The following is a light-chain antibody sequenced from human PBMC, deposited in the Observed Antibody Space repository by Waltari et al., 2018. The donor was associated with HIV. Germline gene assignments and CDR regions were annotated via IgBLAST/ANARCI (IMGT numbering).Light chain of an antibody. CDR2: HSN. Sequence: QSVLTQPPSASGTPGPRVPISCSGCGSHIGNNPVHWYQHPSGTAPKLLIYHSNRRPSGVPDRFSGSKSGTSDSLAISGLQSEDEADYYCATWDDSLNGYVLGTGTKVTVL. J-gene: IGLJ1*01. V-gene: IGLV1-44*01. CDR1: GSHIGNNP. CDR3: ATWDDSLNGYV.